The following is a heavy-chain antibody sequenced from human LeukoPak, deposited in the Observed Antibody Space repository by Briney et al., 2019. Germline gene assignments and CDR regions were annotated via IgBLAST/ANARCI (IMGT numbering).Heavy chain of an antibody. J-gene: IGHJ6*03. CDR3: ARVKRGYCSSTSCYEGAYYYYYYMDV. CDR2: IIPIFGTA. Sequence: ASVKVSCKASGGTFSSYAISWVRQAPGQGLEWMGGIIPIFGTANYAQKFQGRVTITADESTSTAYMELSSLRSEDTAVYYCARVKRGYCSSTSCYEGAYYYYYYMDVWGKGTTVTISS. D-gene: IGHD2-2*01. V-gene: IGHV1-69*13. CDR1: GGTFSSYA.